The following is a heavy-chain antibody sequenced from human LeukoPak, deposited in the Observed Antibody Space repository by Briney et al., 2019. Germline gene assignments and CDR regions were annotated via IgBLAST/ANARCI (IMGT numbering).Heavy chain of an antibody. CDR2: IYYSGST. CDR1: GGSISSYY. CDR3: ARWWYYYYGMDV. J-gene: IGHJ6*02. D-gene: IGHD2-15*01. V-gene: IGHV4-59*08. Sequence: PSETLSLTCTVSGGSISSYYWSWIRQPPGKGLEWIGYIYYSGSTNYNPSLKSRVTISVDTSKNQFSLKLSSVTAADTAVYYCARWWYYYYGMDVWGQGTTVTVSS.